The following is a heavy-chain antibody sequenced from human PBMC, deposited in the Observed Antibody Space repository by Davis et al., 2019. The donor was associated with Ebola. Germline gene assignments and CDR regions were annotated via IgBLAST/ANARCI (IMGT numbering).Heavy chain of an antibody. J-gene: IGHJ5*02. Sequence: GESLKISCAASGFTFSSYEMNWVRQAPGKGLEWVANIKQDGSEKYYVDSVKGRFTISRDNAKNSLYLQMNSLRAEDTAVYYCAKDQSGSSLNWFDPWGQGTLVTVSS. D-gene: IGHD6-13*01. CDR2: IKQDGSEK. CDR3: AKDQSGSSLNWFDP. V-gene: IGHV3-7*03. CDR1: GFTFSSYE.